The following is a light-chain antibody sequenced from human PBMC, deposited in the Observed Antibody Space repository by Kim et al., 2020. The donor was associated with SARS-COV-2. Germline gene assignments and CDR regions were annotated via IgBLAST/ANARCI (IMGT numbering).Light chain of an antibody. CDR1: QSISSTY. CDR3: QQYGFSTIT. V-gene: IGKV3-20*01. J-gene: IGKJ5*01. CDR2: GTT. Sequence: PGERATLSCRASQSISSTYIAWYQQKTGQAPRLLIFGTTSRATGIPDRFSGSGSGTDFPLTVSRLEPDDFAVYFCQQYGFSTITFGQVTRLE.